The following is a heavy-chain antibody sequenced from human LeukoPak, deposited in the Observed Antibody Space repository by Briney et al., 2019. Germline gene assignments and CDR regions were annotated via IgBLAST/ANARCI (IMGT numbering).Heavy chain of an antibody. CDR3: ARGTAAGIDY. CDR1: GGSFSGYY. CDR2: INHSGST. D-gene: IGHD6-13*01. Sequence: SETLSLTCAVYGGSFSGYYWSWIRQPPGKGLEWIGEINHSGSTNYNPSLKSRVTISVDTSKNQFSLKLSSVTAADTAVYYCARGTAAGIDYWGQGTLVTVSS. V-gene: IGHV4-34*01. J-gene: IGHJ4*02.